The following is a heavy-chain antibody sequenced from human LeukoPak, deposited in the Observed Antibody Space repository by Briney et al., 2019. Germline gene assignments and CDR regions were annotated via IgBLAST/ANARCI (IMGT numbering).Heavy chain of an antibody. CDR3: VREILGATSS. D-gene: IGHD1-26*01. Sequence: GASVKVSCKASGYTFTDYYMHWVRQAPGQGLEWMGWINPNSGGTKSAQKFQGKVTMTRDTSITTAYMELSRMRSDDTAVYYCVREILGATSSWGQGTLVTVSS. J-gene: IGHJ5*02. CDR2: INPNSGGT. V-gene: IGHV1-2*02. CDR1: GYTFTDYY.